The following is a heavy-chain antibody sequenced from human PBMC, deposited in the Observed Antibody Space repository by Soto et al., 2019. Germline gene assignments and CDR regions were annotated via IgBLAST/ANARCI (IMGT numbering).Heavy chain of an antibody. Sequence: SVKVSCKASGGTFSSYAISWVRQAPVQGLEWMGWIIPIFGTANYAQKFQGRVTITADESTSTAYMELSSLRSEDTAVYYCARIVPAGPKWLVVYFDYWGQGTLVTVSS. CDR2: IIPIFGTA. CDR1: GGTFSSYA. J-gene: IGHJ4*02. CDR3: ARIVPAGPKWLVVYFDY. D-gene: IGHD2-2*01. V-gene: IGHV1-69*13.